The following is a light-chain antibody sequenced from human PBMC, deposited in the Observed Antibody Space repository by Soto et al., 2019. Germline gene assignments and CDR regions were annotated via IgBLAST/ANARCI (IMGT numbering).Light chain of an antibody. Sequence: DIQMTQSPSSLSASVGDRVTITCRASQSISSYLNWYQQKPGKAPKVLIYAASSLQNGVPARFIGSGSGTEFTLTISSLQPDDVATYYCQQYTCLWTFGPGTKVDIK. CDR2: AAS. J-gene: IGKJ1*01. CDR1: QSISSY. V-gene: IGKV1-39*01. CDR3: QQYTCLWT.